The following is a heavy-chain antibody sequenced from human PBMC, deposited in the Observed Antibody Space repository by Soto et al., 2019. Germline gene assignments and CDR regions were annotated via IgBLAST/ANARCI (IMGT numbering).Heavy chain of an antibody. CDR3: VRGGYMLACDI. CDR2: INSDGSST. CDR1: GFNFSTYW. J-gene: IGHJ3*02. V-gene: IGHV3-74*01. D-gene: IGHD1-1*01. Sequence: EVQLVESGGGLVQPGGSLRLSCAAAGFNFSTYWMYWVRQAPGKGLVWVAHINSDGSSTNYAEAVKGRFTFSRDNAKNTLYLQMNSLGAEDTAVYYCVRGGYMLACDIWGQGTMVTVSS.